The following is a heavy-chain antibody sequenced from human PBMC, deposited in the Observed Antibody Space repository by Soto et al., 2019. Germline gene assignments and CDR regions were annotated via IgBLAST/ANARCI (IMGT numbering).Heavy chain of an antibody. CDR1: GGSISSYY. CDR2: IYYSGST. CDR3: ARDYMSGLANYYYCGMDV. J-gene: IGHJ6*02. Sequence: SETLSLTCTVSGGSISSYYWSWIRQPPGKGLEWIGYIYYSGSTNYNPSLKSRVTISVDTSKNQFSLKLSSVTAADTAVYYCARDYMSGLANYYYCGMDVWGQGTKVTVSS. V-gene: IGHV4-59*01. D-gene: IGHD6-19*01.